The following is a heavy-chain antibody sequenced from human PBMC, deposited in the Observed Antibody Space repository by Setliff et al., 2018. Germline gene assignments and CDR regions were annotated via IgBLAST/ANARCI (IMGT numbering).Heavy chain of an antibody. J-gene: IGHJ3*02. Sequence: ASVKVSCKASGYTFTSYAMNWVRQAPGQGLEWMGWIGAYNGNTYNAHKFQGRVTMTTDTSTSTAYMELRSLRSDDTAVYYCARVAGYSSGWYDAFDIWGQGTMVTVSS. V-gene: IGHV1-18*01. CDR1: GYTFTSYA. CDR2: IGAYNGNT. CDR3: ARVAGYSSGWYDAFDI. D-gene: IGHD6-19*01.